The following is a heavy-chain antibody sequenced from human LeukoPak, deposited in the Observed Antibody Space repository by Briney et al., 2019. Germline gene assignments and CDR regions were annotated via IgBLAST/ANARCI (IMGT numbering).Heavy chain of an antibody. J-gene: IGHJ6*04. CDR1: GGSFSGYY. D-gene: IGHD3-9*01. CDR2: INHSGST. CDR3: ARGPYDILTGPIGMDV. Sequence: SETLSLTCAVYGGSFSGYYWSWIRQPPGKGLEWIGEINHSGSTNYNPSLKSRVTISVDTSKNQFSLKLSSATAADTAVYYCARGPYDILTGPIGMDVWGKGTTVTVSS. V-gene: IGHV4-34*01.